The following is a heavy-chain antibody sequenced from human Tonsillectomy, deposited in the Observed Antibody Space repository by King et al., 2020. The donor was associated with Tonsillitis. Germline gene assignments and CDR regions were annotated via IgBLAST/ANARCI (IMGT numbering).Heavy chain of an antibody. V-gene: IGHV4-39*01. CDR3: ARHLGDRYSYGAGGGWYFDL. D-gene: IGHD5-18*01. Sequence: LQLQESGPGLVKPSGTLSLTCTVSGGSISSNNYYWGWIRQPPGKGLEWIGSIYYSGNTHYNPSLKSRLTISADTSKSQVSLEMSSVTAADTAVYYCARHLGDRYSYGAGGGWYFDLWGRGTLVTVSS. CDR2: IYYSGNT. J-gene: IGHJ2*01. CDR1: GGSISSNNYY.